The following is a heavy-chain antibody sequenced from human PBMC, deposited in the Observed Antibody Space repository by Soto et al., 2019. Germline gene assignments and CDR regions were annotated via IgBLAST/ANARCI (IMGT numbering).Heavy chain of an antibody. CDR1: GYTLTELS. CDR2: FDPEDGET. Sequence: ASVKVSCKVSGYTLTELSMHWVRQAPGKGLEWMGGFDPEDGETIYAQKFQGRVTMTEDTSTATAYMELSSLRSEDTAVYYCATDASGVFSRYNQRKGDAFDIWGQGTMVTVSS. J-gene: IGHJ3*02. V-gene: IGHV1-24*01. CDR3: ATDASGVFSRYNQRKGDAFDI. D-gene: IGHD1-20*01.